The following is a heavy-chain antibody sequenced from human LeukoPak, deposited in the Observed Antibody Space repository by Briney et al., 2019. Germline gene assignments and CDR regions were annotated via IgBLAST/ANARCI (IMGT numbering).Heavy chain of an antibody. CDR3: ARVTSSFNYAYYYYMDV. D-gene: IGHD2-2*01. CDR2: VHDSGRT. V-gene: IGHV4-59*01. Sequence: SETLSLTCTVSNVSINSYYWSWVRQPPGKGLEWIGYVHDSGRTKYNPSLKSRVTISVDTSKNHFSLRVTSVTAADTAVYYCARVTSSFNYAYYYYMDVWGKGTTVTVSS. J-gene: IGHJ6*03. CDR1: NVSINSYY.